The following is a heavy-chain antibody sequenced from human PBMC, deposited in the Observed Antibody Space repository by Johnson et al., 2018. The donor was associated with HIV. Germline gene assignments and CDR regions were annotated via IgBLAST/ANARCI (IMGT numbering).Heavy chain of an antibody. V-gene: IGHV3-53*01. J-gene: IGHJ3*02. D-gene: IGHD3-10*01. Sequence: VQLVESGGGSIQPGVSLRLSCAASGFTVSSNYMSWVRQAPGKGLEWVSVIYSGGSTYYADSVKGRFTISRDNSKTTLYLQMNSRRAGDTAVYYCARAKVVRGAEGWAFDIWGQGTMVTVSS. CDR1: GFTVSSNY. CDR3: ARAKVVRGAEGWAFDI. CDR2: IYSGGST.